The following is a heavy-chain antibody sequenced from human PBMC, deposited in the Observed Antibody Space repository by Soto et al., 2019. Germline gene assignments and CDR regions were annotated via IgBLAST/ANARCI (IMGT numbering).Heavy chain of an antibody. V-gene: IGHV1-69*01. D-gene: IGHD5-12*01. CDR3: ARGGVDVVATSAFYY. CDR2: IIPIIGTA. Sequence: QVQLVQSGAEVKKPGSSVKVSCKASGGTFNNYAISWVRQAPGQGLEWMGGIIPIIGTADYAHKFQGRLAISTDESTGTTFIELSILRSEDTALYDCARGGVDVVATSAFYYRGQGTLVTVSS. CDR1: GGTFNNYA. J-gene: IGHJ4*02.